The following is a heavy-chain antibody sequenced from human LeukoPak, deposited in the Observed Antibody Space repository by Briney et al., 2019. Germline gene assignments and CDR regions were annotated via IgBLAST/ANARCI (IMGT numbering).Heavy chain of an antibody. CDR3: ARRGSGSGGTYAGMDV. J-gene: IGHJ6*02. CDR2: ILYSGST. Sequence: SETLSLTCTVSGGSIISILHYWDWIRQPPGKGLEWLGSILYSGSTWFNPSLKSRVTISVDTSKNQFSLNLTSVNATDTALYYCARRGSGSGGTYAGMDVWGQGTTVTVSS. CDR1: GGSIISILHY. V-gene: IGHV4-39*01. D-gene: IGHD1-26*01.